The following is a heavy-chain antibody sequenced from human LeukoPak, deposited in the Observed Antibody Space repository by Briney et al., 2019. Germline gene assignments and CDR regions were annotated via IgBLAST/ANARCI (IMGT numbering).Heavy chain of an antibody. Sequence: PGGSLRLFCAVSGFTFSSYAMSWVRQAPGKGLECVSGISGSGGSTHYADSVKGRFTISRDTSKNTLFLQMNSLRAEDTAVYYCAKVGGYDRYYFDYWGQGTLVTVSS. CDR3: AKVGGYDRYYFDY. D-gene: IGHD5-12*01. J-gene: IGHJ4*02. CDR2: ISGSGGST. CDR1: GFTFSSYA. V-gene: IGHV3-23*01.